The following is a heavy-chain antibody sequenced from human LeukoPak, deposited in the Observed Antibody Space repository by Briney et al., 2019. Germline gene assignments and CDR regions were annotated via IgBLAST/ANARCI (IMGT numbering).Heavy chain of an antibody. Sequence: GGSLRLSCAASRFTFSSYTMSWVRQAPVKGLAWVSGIDSSGTKTTYADSVKGRFTISRDNPRNTLYLQMNSLRAEDTAVYYCAKDETGFLNYFHYWGQGALVTVSS. V-gene: IGHV3-23*01. CDR2: IDSSGTKT. CDR3: AKDETGFLNYFHY. J-gene: IGHJ4*02. D-gene: IGHD3-3*01. CDR1: RFTFSSYT.